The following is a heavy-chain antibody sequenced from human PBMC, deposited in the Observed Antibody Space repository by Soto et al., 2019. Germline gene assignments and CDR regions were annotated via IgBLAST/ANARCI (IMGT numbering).Heavy chain of an antibody. V-gene: IGHV1-69*13. J-gene: IGHJ4*02. CDR1: GGTFSSYA. D-gene: IGHD6-13*01. CDR2: IIPIFGTA. CDR3: ARVKDPWQLVRPFDY. Sequence: GASVKVSCKASGGTFSSYAISWVRQAPGQGLEWMGGIIPIFGTANYAQKFQGRVTITADESTSTAYMELSSLRSEDTAVYYCARVKDPWQLVRPFDYWGRGTLFTVSS.